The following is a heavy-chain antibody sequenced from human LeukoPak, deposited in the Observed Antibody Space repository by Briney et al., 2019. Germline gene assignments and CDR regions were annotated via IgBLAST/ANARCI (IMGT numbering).Heavy chain of an antibody. Sequence: GSLRLSCAASGFTFSSYAMSWVRQSPGKGLEWIGDINRRGTVNFNPSLKSRVLISLDTSRTQFSLRLDSLTAADTAVYYCAREQALPGVTISGVVVMGYFDNWGQGTLVIVSS. V-gene: IGHV4-34*01. CDR1: GFTFSSYA. CDR3: AREQALPGVTISGVVVMGYFDN. D-gene: IGHD3-3*01. CDR2: INRRGTV. J-gene: IGHJ4*02.